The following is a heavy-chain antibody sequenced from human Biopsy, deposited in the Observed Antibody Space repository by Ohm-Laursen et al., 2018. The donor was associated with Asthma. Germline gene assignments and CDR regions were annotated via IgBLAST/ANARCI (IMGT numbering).Heavy chain of an antibody. V-gene: IGHV3-30*03. Sequence: SSLRLSCAASGFTFSDYYMSWIRQAPGKGLEWVAGIYYDGSRKYYTESVKGRFTISRDNSKNTLYLQMNSLRAEDTAVYYCARGNHHLDYGGNSGAFDIWGQGTMVTVSS. CDR1: GFTFSDYY. CDR2: IYYDGSRK. CDR3: ARGNHHLDYGGNSGAFDI. J-gene: IGHJ3*02. D-gene: IGHD4-23*01.